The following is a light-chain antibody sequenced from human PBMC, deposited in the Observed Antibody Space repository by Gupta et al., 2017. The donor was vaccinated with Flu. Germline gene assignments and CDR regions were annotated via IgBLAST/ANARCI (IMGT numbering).Light chain of an antibody. J-gene: IGKJ1*01. V-gene: IGKV1-39*01. Sequence: PSSLSASVGDRVTITCRASQRISSYLNWYQQKPGKAPKLLIYAASRLQSGVPSRFSGSGSGTDFTLTISSLQPEDFATYYCQHSDSTPRTFGQGTKVEIK. CDR3: QHSDSTPRT. CDR2: AAS. CDR1: QRISSY.